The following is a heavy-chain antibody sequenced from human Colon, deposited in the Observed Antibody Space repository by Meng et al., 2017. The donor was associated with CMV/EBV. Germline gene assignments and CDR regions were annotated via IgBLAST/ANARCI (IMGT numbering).Heavy chain of an antibody. CDR2: ISGGGATT. J-gene: IGHJ6*02. V-gene: IGHV3-23*01. Sequence: GGSLRLSCAVSGFTFSSYAMHWVRQAPGKGLEWVSGISGGGATTYYADSLKGRFTISRDNSKNTLYLQMNTLRADDTAVYYCAKGLRMRSHCGMDVWGQGTTVTVSS. CDR3: AKGLRMRSHCGMDV. D-gene: IGHD2/OR15-2a*01. CDR1: GFTFSSYA.